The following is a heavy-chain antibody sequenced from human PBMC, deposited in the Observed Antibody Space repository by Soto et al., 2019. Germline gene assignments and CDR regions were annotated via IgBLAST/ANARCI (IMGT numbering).Heavy chain of an antibody. CDR3: ARDGLTFGGD. CDR2: ISYDGSNQ. Sequence: QVHLVESGGAVVQPGKSLRLSCAASGFSFNTYGMYWVRQAPGKGLEWVAAISYDGSNQYHADSVKGRFTISRDNSKSTLYLQMNSLRVEDTAVYFCARDGLTFGGDWGQGTLVAVSS. D-gene: IGHD3-16*01. V-gene: IGHV3-30*03. J-gene: IGHJ4*02. CDR1: GFSFNTYG.